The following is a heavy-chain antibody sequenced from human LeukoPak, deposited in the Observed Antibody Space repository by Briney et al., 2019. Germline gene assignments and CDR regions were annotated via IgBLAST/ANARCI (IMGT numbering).Heavy chain of an antibody. CDR2: IYYSGST. CDR1: GGSISSGGYY. V-gene: IGHV4-31*03. Sequence: PSETLSLTCTVSGGSISSGGYYWSWIRRHPGKGLEWIGYIYYSGSTYYNPSLKSRVTISVDTSKNQFSLKLSSVTAADTAVYYCARDTGNCSSTSCLHYYYYMDVWGKGTTVTVSS. CDR3: ARDTGNCSSTSCLHYYYYMDV. D-gene: IGHD2-2*01. J-gene: IGHJ6*03.